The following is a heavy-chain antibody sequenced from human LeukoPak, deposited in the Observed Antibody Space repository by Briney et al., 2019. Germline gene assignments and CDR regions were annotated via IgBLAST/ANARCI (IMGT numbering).Heavy chain of an antibody. J-gene: IGHJ1*01. CDR1: GFTFSGHW. CDR2: INQDGSEK. CDR3: ARESTAGYNSSWYGFRN. V-gene: IGHV3-7*01. Sequence: GGSLRLSCAASGFTFSGHWMSWVRQAPGKGLEWVANINQDGSEKYYVDSVKGRFTISRDNAKNSLFLQMGSLRVEDTAVYYCARESTAGYNSSWYGFRNWGQGTLVSVSS. D-gene: IGHD6-13*01.